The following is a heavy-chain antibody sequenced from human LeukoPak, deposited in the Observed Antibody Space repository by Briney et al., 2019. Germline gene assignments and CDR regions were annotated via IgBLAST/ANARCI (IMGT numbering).Heavy chain of an antibody. CDR2: IDGSSSVI. D-gene: IGHD5-18*01. Sequence: GGSLRLSCAASEFTFSTYSMTWVRQAPGKGLEWVSYIDGSSSVIYYADSVKGRFTISRDNAKNSLYLQMNSLRAEDTAVYYCARGGYSYGHNWFDPWGQGTLVTVSS. J-gene: IGHJ5*02. V-gene: IGHV3-48*04. CDR3: ARGGYSYGHNWFDP. CDR1: EFTFSTYS.